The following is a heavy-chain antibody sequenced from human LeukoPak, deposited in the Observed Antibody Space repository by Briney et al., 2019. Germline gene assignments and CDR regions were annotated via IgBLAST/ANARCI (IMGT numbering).Heavy chain of an antibody. J-gene: IGHJ6*02. CDR2: TNYRSKWYN. CDR1: GDSVSSNSAA. D-gene: IGHD3-22*01. V-gene: IGHV6-1*01. CDR3: ARERYYYDSSGYYPNHPYYYYGMDV. Sequence: SQTLSLTCAISGDSVSSNSAAWNWLRQSPSRGLEWLGRTNYRSKWYNDYEVSVKIRITITPDTSKNQFSLQLTSVTPEDTAVYYCARERYYYDSSGYYPNHPYYYYGMDVWGQGTTVTVSS.